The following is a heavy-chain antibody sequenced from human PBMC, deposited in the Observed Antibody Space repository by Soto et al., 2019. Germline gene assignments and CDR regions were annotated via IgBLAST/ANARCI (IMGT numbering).Heavy chain of an antibody. D-gene: IGHD2-15*01. CDR1: GGSISSYY. V-gene: IGHV4-59*01. CDR2: IYYSGST. J-gene: IGHJ4*02. Sequence: SETLSLTCTVSGGSISSYYWSWIRQPPGKGLEWIGYIYYSGSTNYNPSLKSRVTISVDTSKNQFSLKLSSVTAADTAVYYCARTSYDTGYCSGGSCYQPYLFDYWGQGTLVTVSS. CDR3: ARTSYDTGYCSGGSCYQPYLFDY.